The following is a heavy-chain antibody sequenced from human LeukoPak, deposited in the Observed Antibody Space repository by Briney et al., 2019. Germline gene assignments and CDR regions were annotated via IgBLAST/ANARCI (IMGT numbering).Heavy chain of an antibody. CDR1: GFPFSSCW. Sequence: GGSLRLSCVASGFPFSSCWMTWVRQAPGKGLEWVANIKQDGSKKSYVDSVKGRFTISRDNAKNSLYLQMNSLRAEDTAIYYCTRVGYIDEGIDYWGQETLVTVSS. V-gene: IGHV3-7*04. J-gene: IGHJ4*02. D-gene: IGHD5-24*01. CDR3: TRVGYIDEGIDY. CDR2: IKQDGSKK.